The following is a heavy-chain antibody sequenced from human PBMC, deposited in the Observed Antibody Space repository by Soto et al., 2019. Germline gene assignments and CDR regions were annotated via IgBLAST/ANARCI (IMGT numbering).Heavy chain of an antibody. V-gene: IGHV1-18*01. Sequence: QDQLVQSGVEVKKPGASVKVSCKASGYSFTNYGITWVRQAPGQGVEWMGWISAYNGNKNYAQKFQGRVTMTTDASTSTAYLELRSLRSDDTAVYYCARDRGVAPPVAGNTHYYYYMDVWGKGTTVTVSS. CDR1: GYSFTNYG. CDR2: ISAYNGNK. CDR3: ARDRGVAPPVAGNTHYYYYMDV. J-gene: IGHJ6*03. D-gene: IGHD6-19*01.